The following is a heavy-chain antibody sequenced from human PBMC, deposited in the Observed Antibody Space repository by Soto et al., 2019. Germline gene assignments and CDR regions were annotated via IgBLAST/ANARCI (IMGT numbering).Heavy chain of an antibody. J-gene: IGHJ4*02. CDR2: IIPIFGTA. Sequence: SVKVSCKASGGTFSSYAISWVRQAPGQGLEWMGGIIPIFGTANYAQKFQGRVTITADESTSTAYMELSSLRSEDTAVYYCARDADYGGNSGDYWGQGTLVTVSS. CDR3: ARDADYGGNSGDY. V-gene: IGHV1-69*13. D-gene: IGHD4-17*01. CDR1: GGTFSSYA.